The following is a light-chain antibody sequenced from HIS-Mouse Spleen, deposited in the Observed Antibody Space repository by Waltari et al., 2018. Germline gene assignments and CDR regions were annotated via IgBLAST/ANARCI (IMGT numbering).Light chain of an antibody. V-gene: IGLV2-23*01. Sequence: QSALTQPASVSGSPGQSITISCTGTSRDVGSYNLVSWYQQHPVKAPKLMIYEGSKRPSGVSNRFSGSKSSNTASLTISGLQAEDEADYYCCSYAGSSTWVFGGGTKLTVL. CDR3: CSYAGSSTWV. CDR1: SRDVGSYNL. J-gene: IGLJ3*02. CDR2: EGS.